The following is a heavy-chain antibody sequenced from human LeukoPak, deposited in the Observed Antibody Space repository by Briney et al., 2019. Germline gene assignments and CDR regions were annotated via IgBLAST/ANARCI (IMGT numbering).Heavy chain of an antibody. CDR1: GGSFSGYY. V-gene: IGHV4-34*01. J-gene: IGHJ6*02. D-gene: IGHD3-22*01. Sequence: PSETLSLTCAVYGGSFSGYYWRWLRQPPGKGLEWIGEINDSGSTNYNPSLTSRVTISVDTSKNQFSLKLSPVTAADTAVYYCARTDSSGPGDYYYYGMDVWGQGTTVTVSS. CDR2: INDSGST. CDR3: ARTDSSGPGDYYYYGMDV.